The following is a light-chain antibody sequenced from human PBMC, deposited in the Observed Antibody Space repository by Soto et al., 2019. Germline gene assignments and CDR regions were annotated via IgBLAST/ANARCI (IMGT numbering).Light chain of an antibody. CDR3: QQYNGYSRT. V-gene: IGKV1-5*03. CDR2: EAS. J-gene: IGKJ1*01. Sequence: DIQMTQSPSTLSASVGDRVTITCRASQSISTWLAWYQQMPGKAPKLLIYEASNLESGVPSRFSGSGSATEFTLTISSLQPDDFATYYCQQYNGYSRTFGQGTKVDIK. CDR1: QSISTW.